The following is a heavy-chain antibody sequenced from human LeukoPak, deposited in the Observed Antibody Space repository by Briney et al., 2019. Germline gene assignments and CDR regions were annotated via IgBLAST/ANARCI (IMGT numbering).Heavy chain of an antibody. D-gene: IGHD5-12*01. CDR3: ARGGGYSGYPNDY. V-gene: IGHV4-34*01. CDR1: GGSFSGYY. J-gene: IGHJ4*02. CDR2: INHSGST. Sequence: SETLSLTCAVYGGSFSGYYWSWIRQPPGNRLEWIGEINHSGSTNYNPSLKSRVTISVDTSKNQFSLKLSSVTAADTAVYYCARGGGYSGYPNDYWGQGTLVTVSS.